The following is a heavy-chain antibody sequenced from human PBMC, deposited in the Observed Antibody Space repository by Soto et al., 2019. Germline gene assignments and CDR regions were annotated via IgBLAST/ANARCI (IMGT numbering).Heavy chain of an antibody. CDR3: ARQGYSYVGYYYYMDV. CDR1: GGSISSYY. V-gene: IGHV4-59*08. Sequence: QVQLQESGPGLVKPSETLSLTCTVSGGSISSYYWSWIRQPPGKRLEWLGYIYYSGSTNYNPSINSRGIKSVDTSKHQFSRKLSSVTAADTAVYYCARQGYSYVGYYYYMDVWVKGTTVTVSS. D-gene: IGHD5-18*01. J-gene: IGHJ6*03. CDR2: IYYSGST.